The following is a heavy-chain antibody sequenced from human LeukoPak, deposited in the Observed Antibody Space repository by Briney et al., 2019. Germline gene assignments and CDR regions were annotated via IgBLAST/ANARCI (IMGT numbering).Heavy chain of an antibody. D-gene: IGHD6-19*01. CDR3: ARARKTFSSVLAP. CDR2: ISTNTEKA. J-gene: IGHJ5*02. V-gene: IGHV7-4-1*02. CDR1: GYSFSTYA. Sequence: ASEKVSCKASGYSFSTYAVNWVRQAPGQGLEWMGWISTNTEKATYAQGFTGRFVFSLDSSDSTAYLQISSLEAEDTAVYYCARARKTFSSVLAPWGQGTLVTVSS.